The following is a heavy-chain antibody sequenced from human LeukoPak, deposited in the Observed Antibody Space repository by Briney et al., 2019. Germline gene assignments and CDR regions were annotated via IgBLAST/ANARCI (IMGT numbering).Heavy chain of an antibody. J-gene: IGHJ4*02. CDR3: ARGARIAARRDYFDY. D-gene: IGHD6-6*01. V-gene: IGHV4-59*01. CDR2: IYYSGST. Sequence: SETPSLTCTVSGGSISSYYWSWIRQPPGKGLEWIGYIYYSGSTNYNPSLKSRVTISVDTSKNQFSLKLSSVTAADTAVYYCARGARIAARRDYFDYWGQGTLVTVSS. CDR1: GGSISSYY.